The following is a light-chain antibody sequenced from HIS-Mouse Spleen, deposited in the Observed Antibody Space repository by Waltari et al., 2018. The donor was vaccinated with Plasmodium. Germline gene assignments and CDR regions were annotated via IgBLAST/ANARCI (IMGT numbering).Light chain of an antibody. CDR3: YSTDSSGNHRV. Sequence: SYELTPPPSVSVPPGQPARLPGPGDPLPTKYANWYHQKSAQAPVLVIYEDSKRPSGIPERFSGSSSGTMATLTISGAQVEDEADYYCYSTDSSGNHRVFGGGTKLTVL. V-gene: IGLV3-10*01. CDR2: EDS. CDR1: PLPTKY. J-gene: IGLJ3*02.